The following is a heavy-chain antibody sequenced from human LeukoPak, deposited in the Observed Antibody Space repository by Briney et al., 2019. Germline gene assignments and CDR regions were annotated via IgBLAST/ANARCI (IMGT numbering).Heavy chain of an antibody. CDR2: ISAYNGNT. D-gene: IGHD3-10*01. CDR1: GYTFTGYY. V-gene: IGHV1-18*04. Sequence: ASVKVSCKASGYTFTGYYMHWVRQAPGQGLEWMGWISAYNGNTNYAQKLQGRVTMTTDTSTSTAYMELRSLRSDDTAVYYCARGGSGSYLGIYWGQGTLVTVSS. J-gene: IGHJ4*02. CDR3: ARGGSGSYLGIY.